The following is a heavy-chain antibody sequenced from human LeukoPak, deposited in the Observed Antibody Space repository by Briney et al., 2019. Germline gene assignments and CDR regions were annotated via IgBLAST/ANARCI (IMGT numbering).Heavy chain of an antibody. D-gene: IGHD6-13*01. J-gene: IGHJ5*02. V-gene: IGHV3-21*01. Sequence: PGGSLRLSCAASGFTFSSFGMNWVRQAPGKGLEWVSFISTSSSYIYYADSVKGRFTISRDNAKNSLYLQMNSLRAEDTAVYYCARGTEAAGTGYWFDPWGQGTLVTVSS. CDR3: ARGTEAAGTGYWFDP. CDR1: GFTFSSFG. CDR2: ISTSSSYI.